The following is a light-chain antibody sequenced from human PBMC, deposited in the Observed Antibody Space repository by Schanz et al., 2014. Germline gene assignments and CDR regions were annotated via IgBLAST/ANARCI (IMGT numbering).Light chain of an antibody. J-gene: IGKJ4*01. Sequence: IVMTQSPATLSVSPGERATLSCRASQSVSSNLAWYQQKPGQAPRLLIYDASNRATGIPARFSGSGSGTEFTLTISSLQSEDFAVYYCQQYNNWPLTFGGGTKVEIK. CDR2: DAS. V-gene: IGKV3-15*01. CDR3: QQYNNWPLT. CDR1: QSVSSN.